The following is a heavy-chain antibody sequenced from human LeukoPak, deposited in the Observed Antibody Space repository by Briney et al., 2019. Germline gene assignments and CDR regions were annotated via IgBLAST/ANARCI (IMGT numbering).Heavy chain of an antibody. Sequence: SETLSLTCTVSGGSISSYYWSWIRQPPGKGLEWIGYIYYSGSTNYNPSLKSRVTMSIDTSKNQFSLKLRSVTAADTAVYYCAGYYDSTGFWFDPWGQGTLVTVSS. D-gene: IGHD3-22*01. CDR2: IYYSGST. J-gene: IGHJ5*02. CDR1: GGSISSYY. CDR3: AGYYDSTGFWFDP. V-gene: IGHV4-59*01.